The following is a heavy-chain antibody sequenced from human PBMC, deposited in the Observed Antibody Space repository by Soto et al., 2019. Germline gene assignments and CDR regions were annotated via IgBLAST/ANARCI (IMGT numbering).Heavy chain of an antibody. D-gene: IGHD3-3*01. V-gene: IGHV3-7*01. CDR2: IKQDGSQK. CDR1: GFTFCSYW. Sequence: GGSLRLSCAASGFTFCSYWMGWVRQAPGKGLEWVANIKQDGSQKYYVDSVKGRFTISRDNAKNSLYLQMNSLRAEDTAVYYCARDWSGYHGAMDVWGQGTTVTVSS. CDR3: ARDWSGYHGAMDV. J-gene: IGHJ6*02.